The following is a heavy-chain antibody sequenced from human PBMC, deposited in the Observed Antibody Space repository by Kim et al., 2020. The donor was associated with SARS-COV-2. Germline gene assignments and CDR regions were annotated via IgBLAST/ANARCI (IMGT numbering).Heavy chain of an antibody. V-gene: IGHV3-9*01. CDR2: ISWNSGSI. D-gene: IGHD1-26*01. Sequence: GGSLRLSCAASGFTFDDYAMHWVRQAPGKGLEWVSGISWNSGSIGYADSVKGRFTISRDNAKNSLYLQMNSLRAEDTALYYCAREKSGSYYEVGGFDPWAREPWSPSPQ. CDR3: AREKSGSYYEVGGFDP. CDR1: GFTFDDYA. J-gene: IGHJ5*02.